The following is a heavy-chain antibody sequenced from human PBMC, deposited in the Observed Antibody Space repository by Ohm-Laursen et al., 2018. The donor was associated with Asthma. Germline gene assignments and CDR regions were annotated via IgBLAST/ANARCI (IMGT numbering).Heavy chain of an antibody. CDR1: GYKFSSYG. J-gene: IGHJ4*02. V-gene: IGHV1-18*04. Sequence: GASVKVSCNAAGYKFSSYGISWVRQAPGQGLEWMGWISAYNGNTKYAQKFQGRVTMTTDTSTSTAYMELRSLRSDDTAVYYCAREYSSSSELDYWGQGTLVTVSS. CDR3: AREYSSSSELDY. CDR2: ISAYNGNT. D-gene: IGHD6-13*01.